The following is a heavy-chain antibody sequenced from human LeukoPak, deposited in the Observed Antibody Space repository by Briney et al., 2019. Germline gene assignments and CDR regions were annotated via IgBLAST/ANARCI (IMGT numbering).Heavy chain of an antibody. V-gene: IGHV3-30*02. D-gene: IGHD3-10*01. CDR3: AKDNKAYYYGSGSYYRYNWFDP. CDR1: GFTFDDYG. CDR2: IRYGGSNK. Sequence: GGSLRLSCAASGFTFDDYGVHWVRPAPGKGREWGAFIRYGGSNKSYADSVKGRFTISRDNSKNTLYLQMNSLRAEDTAVYYCAKDNKAYYYGSGSYYRYNWFDPWGQGTLVTVSS. J-gene: IGHJ5*02.